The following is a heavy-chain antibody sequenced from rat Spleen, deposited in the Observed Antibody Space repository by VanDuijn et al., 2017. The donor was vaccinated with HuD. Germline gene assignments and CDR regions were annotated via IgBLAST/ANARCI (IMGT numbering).Heavy chain of an antibody. J-gene: IGHJ3*01. D-gene: IGHD1-12*02. CDR1: GYSITSSYR. V-gene: IGHV3-3*01. CDR2: INNAGST. CDR3: ARSDGTHYYLPFAN. Sequence: EVQLQESGPGLVKPSQSLSLTCSVTGYSITSSYRWNWIRKFPGNKLEWLGYINNAGSTNYNPSPKSRISITRDTSRNQFFLQVNSVTTEYTATYYCARSDGTHYYLPFANWGQGTVVTVSS.